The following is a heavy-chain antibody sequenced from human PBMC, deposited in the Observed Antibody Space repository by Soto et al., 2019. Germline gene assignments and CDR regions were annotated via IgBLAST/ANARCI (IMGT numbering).Heavy chain of an antibody. CDR3: ARSASIAVAGYYFVGY. V-gene: IGHV1-46*01. Sequence: QVQLVQSGAEVKKPGASVKVSCKASGYTFTSYYMHWVRQAPGQGLEWMGIINPSGGSTSYAQKFQGRVTMTRDTSTSTVYMELSSLRSEDTAVYYCARSASIAVAGYYFVGYWGQGTLVTVSS. J-gene: IGHJ4*02. D-gene: IGHD6-19*01. CDR1: GYTFTSYY. CDR2: INPSGGST.